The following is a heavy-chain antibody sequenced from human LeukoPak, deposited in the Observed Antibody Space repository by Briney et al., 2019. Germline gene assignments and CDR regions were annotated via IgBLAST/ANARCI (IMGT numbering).Heavy chain of an antibody. CDR3: ARDRRFWSGYYYLDV. V-gene: IGHV4-59*01. CDR1: GGSISSDY. D-gene: IGHD3-3*01. CDR2: IYDSENT. Sequence: PSETLSLTCTVSGGSISSDYWSWIRQPPGKTLEWIGYIYDSENTNFNPSLKSRVPISVDTSKNQFSLKLSSVTAADTAVYYCARDRRFWSGYYYLDVWGKGTTVTVSS. J-gene: IGHJ6*03.